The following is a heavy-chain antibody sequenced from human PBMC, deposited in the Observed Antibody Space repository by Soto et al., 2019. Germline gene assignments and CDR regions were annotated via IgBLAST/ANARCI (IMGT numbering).Heavy chain of an antibody. CDR2: IYYSGST. D-gene: IGHD1-26*01. V-gene: IGHV4-59*01. CDR1: GGSISSYY. Sequence: SETLSLTCTVSGGSISSYYWSWIRQPPGKGLEWIGYIYYSGSTSYNPSLKSRVTISVDTSKNQFSLKLSSVTAADTVVYYCARRYGGNFDYWGQGTLVTVSS. CDR3: ARRYGGNFDY. J-gene: IGHJ4*02.